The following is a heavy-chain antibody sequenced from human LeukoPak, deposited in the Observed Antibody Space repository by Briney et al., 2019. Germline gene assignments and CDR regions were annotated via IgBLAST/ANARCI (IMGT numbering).Heavy chain of an antibody. Sequence: PSETLSLTCTVSGGSISSYYWSWIRQPPGKGLEWIGYVSYSGSTNHNPSLKSRVTISLDTSKSQFSLKLSSVTAADTAMYYCARGYCSSTGCIFDDWGQGTLVTVSS. J-gene: IGHJ4*02. CDR3: ARGYCSSTGCIFDD. D-gene: IGHD2-2*01. CDR2: VSYSGST. CDR1: GGSISSYY. V-gene: IGHV4-59*01.